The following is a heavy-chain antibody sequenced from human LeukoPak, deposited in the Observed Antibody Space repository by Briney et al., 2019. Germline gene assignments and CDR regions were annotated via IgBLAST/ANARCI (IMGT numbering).Heavy chain of an antibody. D-gene: IGHD2-2*01. CDR3: ASGRTDIVVVPATLRNYYFDY. V-gene: IGHV1-69*06. CDR2: IMPLFGTA. J-gene: IGHJ4*02. CDR1: GGTFSSYA. Sequence: PGASVKVSCKASGGTFSSYAISWVRQAPGQGLEWMGGIMPLFGTAKNAQKFQGRVTITADKSTSTAYMELSSLRSEDTAVYYCASGRTDIVVVPATLRNYYFDYWGQGTLVTVSS.